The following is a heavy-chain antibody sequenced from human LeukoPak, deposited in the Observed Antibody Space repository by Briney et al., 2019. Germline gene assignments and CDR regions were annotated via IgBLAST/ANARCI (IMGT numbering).Heavy chain of an antibody. CDR3: AGSTLWSGIFQY. CDR2: ISYDGSNK. Sequence: PGGSLRLSCAASGFTFSSYAMHWVRQAPGKGLEWVAVISYDGSNKYYADSVKGRFTISRDNSKNTLYLQMNSLRAEDTAVYYCAGSTLWSGIFQYWGQGTLVTVSS. CDR1: GFTFSSYA. V-gene: IGHV3-30-3*01. D-gene: IGHD3-3*01. J-gene: IGHJ1*01.